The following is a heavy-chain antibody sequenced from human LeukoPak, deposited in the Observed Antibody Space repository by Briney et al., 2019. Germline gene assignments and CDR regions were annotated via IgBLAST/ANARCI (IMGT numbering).Heavy chain of an antibody. J-gene: IGHJ4*02. D-gene: IGHD5-18*01. Sequence: SETLSLTCTVSGVSLSSSSYHWDWLRQPPGKGLEWIGSIYDNGSTYYSPSLKSRVTISVDTSKNQFSLRLNSVTAADTAVYYCARQVLHTAMDYWGQGTLVSVSS. CDR2: IYDNGST. CDR1: GVSLSSSSYH. V-gene: IGHV4-39*01. CDR3: ARQVLHTAMDY.